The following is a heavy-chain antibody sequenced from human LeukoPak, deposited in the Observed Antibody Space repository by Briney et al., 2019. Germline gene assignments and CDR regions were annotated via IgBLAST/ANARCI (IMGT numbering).Heavy chain of an antibody. J-gene: IGHJ4*02. CDR1: GYTFTSYG. V-gene: IGHV1-18*01. Sequence: ASVKVSCKASGYTFTSYGISWVRQAPGQGLEWMGWISAYNGNTNYAQKLQGRVTMTIDTSTSTAYMELRSLRSDDTAVYYCARDGGQQLVPYSPDYWGQGTLVTVSS. D-gene: IGHD6-13*01. CDR2: ISAYNGNT. CDR3: ARDGGQQLVPYSPDY.